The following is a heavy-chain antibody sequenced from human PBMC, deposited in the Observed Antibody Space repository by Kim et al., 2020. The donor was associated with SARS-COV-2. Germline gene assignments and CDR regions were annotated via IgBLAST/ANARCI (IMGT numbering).Heavy chain of an antibody. D-gene: IGHD3-22*01. J-gene: IGHJ4*02. CDR3: ARDEYYYDSSGYYVY. Sequence: DSVKGRFTISRDNAKNSLYLQMNSLRAEDTAVYYCARDEYYYDSSGYYVYWGQGTLVTVSS. V-gene: IGHV3-21*01.